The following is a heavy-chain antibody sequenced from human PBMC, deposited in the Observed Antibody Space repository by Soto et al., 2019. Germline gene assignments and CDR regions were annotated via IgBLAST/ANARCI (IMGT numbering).Heavy chain of an antibody. CDR2: IYYSGST. CDR3: ARRGLRWSGYYQGGNWFDP. CDR1: GGSISSGGYY. V-gene: IGHV4-31*03. J-gene: IGHJ5*02. D-gene: IGHD3-3*01. Sequence: QVQLQESGPGLVKPSQTLSLTCTVSGGSISSGGYYWSWIRQHPAKGLEWIGYIYYSGSTYYNPSLKSRVTISVDTSKNQFSLKLSSVTAADTAVYYCARRGLRWSGYYQGGNWFDPWGQGTLVTVSS.